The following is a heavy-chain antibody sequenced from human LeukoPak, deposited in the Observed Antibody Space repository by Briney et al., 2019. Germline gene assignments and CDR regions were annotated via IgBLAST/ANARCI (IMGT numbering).Heavy chain of an antibody. CDR1: GFIFSSYA. CDR3: AKDWSYRGWAYYLDY. J-gene: IGHJ4*02. V-gene: IGHV3-30*02. CDR2: IRYDGSNE. D-gene: IGHD6-19*01. Sequence: PGGSLRLSCAASGFIFSSYAMHWVRQAPGKGLEWVTFIRYDGSNEYYADSVKGRFTISRDNSKNTLYLQMNSLRPEDTAVYYCAKDWSYRGWAYYLDYWGQGTLVTVS.